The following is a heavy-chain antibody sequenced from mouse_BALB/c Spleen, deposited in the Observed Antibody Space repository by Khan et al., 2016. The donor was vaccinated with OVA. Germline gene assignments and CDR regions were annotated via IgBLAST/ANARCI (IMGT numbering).Heavy chain of an antibody. CDR2: INTHSGVP. V-gene: IGHV9-4*02. CDR3: ARGGSAYYINDGGAMEY. D-gene: IGHD2-12*01. Sequence: QIQLVQSGPELKKPGETVRISCKASGYTFTTAGMQWVQQMPGKGLKWIGWINTHSGVPKYAEDFKGRFAFSLETSASTAYLQIPNLKNEDTATYFCARGGSAYYINDGGAMEYWGQGTSVTVAS. J-gene: IGHJ4*01. CDR1: GYTFTTAG.